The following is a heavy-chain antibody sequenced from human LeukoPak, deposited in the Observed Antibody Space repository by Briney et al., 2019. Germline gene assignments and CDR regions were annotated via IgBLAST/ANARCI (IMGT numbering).Heavy chain of an antibody. D-gene: IGHD3-10*01. CDR3: ARSGTYQHSSAYDY. CDR1: GSSFHNCY. V-gene: IGHV4-34*01. J-gene: IGHJ4*01. Sequence: SETLSLTCAVYGSSFHNCYWTWIRQPPGKRLEWLGEIGHSGGTNYNPSLNSRVTISLDTSKNQFSLKLTSVTAADTAIYYCARSGTYQHSSAYDYWGQGNLVTVSS. CDR2: IGHSGGT.